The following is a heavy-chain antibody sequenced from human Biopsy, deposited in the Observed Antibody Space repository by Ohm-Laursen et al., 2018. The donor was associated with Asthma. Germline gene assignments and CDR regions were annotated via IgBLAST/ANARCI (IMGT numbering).Heavy chain of an antibody. Sequence: GASVKVSCKASGYNFISFAIHWVRQAPGQRLEWMGWINAGNGNTKYSQKFQGRVTITRDTSATTAYMELSNLRCEDTAVYYCAGTYYDFLAGQVHDAFAMWGQGTMVTVSS. CDR3: AGTYYDFLAGQVHDAFAM. V-gene: IGHV1-3*01. J-gene: IGHJ3*02. D-gene: IGHD3-9*01. CDR2: INAGNGNT. CDR1: GYNFISFA.